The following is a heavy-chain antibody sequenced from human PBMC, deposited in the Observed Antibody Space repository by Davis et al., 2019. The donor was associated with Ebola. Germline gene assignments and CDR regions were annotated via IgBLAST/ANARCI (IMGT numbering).Heavy chain of an antibody. CDR1: GFTFSNYA. D-gene: IGHD3-10*01. CDR2: ISGSGGST. CDR3: ARLATAMVPFDY. J-gene: IGHJ4*02. V-gene: IGHV3-23*01. Sequence: GESLKISCAASGFTFSNYAMSWVRQAPGKGLEWVSAISGSGGSTYYADSVKGRFTISRDNAKNSLSLQMNSLRAEDTAVYYCARLATAMVPFDYWGQGTLVTVSS.